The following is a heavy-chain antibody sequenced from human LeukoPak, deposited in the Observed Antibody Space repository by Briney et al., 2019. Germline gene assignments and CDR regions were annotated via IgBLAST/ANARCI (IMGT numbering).Heavy chain of an antibody. J-gene: IGHJ5*02. V-gene: IGHV3-74*01. Sequence: GGSLRLSCAASGFTISSYWMHWVRQAPGKGLVWVSRINSDGSSTSYADSVKGRFTISRDNAKNTLYLQMNSLRAEDTAVYYCARGKVYSSPSNWFDPWGQGTLVTVSS. CDR3: ARGKVYSSPSNWFDP. CDR1: GFTISSYW. D-gene: IGHD6-19*01. CDR2: INSDGSST.